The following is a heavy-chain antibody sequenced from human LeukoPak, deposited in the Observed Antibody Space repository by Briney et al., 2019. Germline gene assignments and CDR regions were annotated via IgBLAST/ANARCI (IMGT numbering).Heavy chain of an antibody. Sequence: GGSLRLSYATSGFIFSAYAFNWVRQAPGKGLEWVSAISGDGSGTYYPDSVKGRFTMSRDNSKNTLFLQMSSLRAEDTAVYYCARITSTAATGDWGQGTLVTVSS. CDR2: ISGDGSGT. J-gene: IGHJ4*02. CDR3: ARITSTAATGD. D-gene: IGHD1-20*01. V-gene: IGHV3-23*01. CDR1: GFIFSAYA.